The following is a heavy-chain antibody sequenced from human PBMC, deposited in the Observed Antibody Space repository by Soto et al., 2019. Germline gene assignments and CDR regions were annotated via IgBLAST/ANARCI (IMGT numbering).Heavy chain of an antibody. CDR3: ARAASQYFDLLSAFHP. CDR1: GGPLSSGSYY. V-gene: IGHV4-61*01. CDR2: IYYSVTP. D-gene: IGHD3-9*01. J-gene: IGHJ5*02. Sequence: SQTLSLTCTVSGGPLSSGSYYCSWIRQSPGQGLAWIGYIYYSVTPKYNPSLKIRVSISVDTSKNQFSLRLTSLSAADTAVYYSARAASQYFDLLSAFHPWGQGTPVTVSS.